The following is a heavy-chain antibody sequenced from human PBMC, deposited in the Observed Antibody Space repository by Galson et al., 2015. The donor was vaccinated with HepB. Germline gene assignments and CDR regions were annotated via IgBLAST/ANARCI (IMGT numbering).Heavy chain of an antibody. CDR2: IYYTGTT. D-gene: IGHD2-2*01. J-gene: IGHJ4*02. Sequence: ETLSLTCSVSGGSITNHYWSWIRQLPGKGLEWTGYIYYTGTTTYNPSLKSRVTVSVDTSKNHLSLNLTSVTAADTALYFCVRGSESHAWHFAYWGQGALVTVSS. V-gene: IGHV4-59*11. CDR1: GGSITNHY. CDR3: VRGSESHAWHFAY.